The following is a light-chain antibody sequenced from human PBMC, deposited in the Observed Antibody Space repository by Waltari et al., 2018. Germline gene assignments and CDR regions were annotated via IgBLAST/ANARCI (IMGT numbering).Light chain of an antibody. V-gene: IGLV3-21*04. CDR3: HVWHPHVDPGV. Sequence: SYVVTQPPSVSVAPGETATITYGGDNLGTYSVHWYQQKAGQAPVLVIFYERDRPSGIPDRFSGSNSGNTATLTISRVEAGDEARYYCHVWHPHVDPGVFGTGTEVTVL. J-gene: IGLJ1*01. CDR2: YER. CDR1: NLGTYS.